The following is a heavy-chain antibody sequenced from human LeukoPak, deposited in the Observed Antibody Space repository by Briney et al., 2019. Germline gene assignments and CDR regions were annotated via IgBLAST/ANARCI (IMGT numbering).Heavy chain of an antibody. V-gene: IGHV1-3*04. CDR2: INTGNGNT. CDR1: GYTFTSNA. J-gene: IGHJ5*02. D-gene: IGHD6-13*01. Sequence: ASVKVSCKASGYTFTSNAMHWVRQAPGQRPEWMGWINTGNGNTKYSQKFQGRVTISRDTSANTAYMEVSSLRSEDTAVYYCARGAAEGLDRWGQGTLVSVSS. CDR3: ARGAAEGLDR.